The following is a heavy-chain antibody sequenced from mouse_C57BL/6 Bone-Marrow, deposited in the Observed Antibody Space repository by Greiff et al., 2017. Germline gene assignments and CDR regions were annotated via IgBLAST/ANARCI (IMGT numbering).Heavy chain of an antibody. CDR1: GFSLTSYG. Sequence: VMLVESGPGLVAPSQSLSITCTVSGFSLTSYGVDWVRQSPGKGLEWLGVIWGVGSTNYNSALKSRLSISKDNSKSQVFLKMNSLQTDDTAMYYWASSYYGSSSWFAYWGQGTLVTVSA. CDR2: IWGVGST. D-gene: IGHD1-1*01. J-gene: IGHJ3*01. CDR3: ASSYYGSSSWFAY. V-gene: IGHV2-6*01.